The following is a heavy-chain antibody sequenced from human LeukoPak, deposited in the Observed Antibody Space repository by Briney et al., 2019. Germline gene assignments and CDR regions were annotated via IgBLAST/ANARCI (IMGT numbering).Heavy chain of an antibody. CDR1: GGTFSSYT. J-gene: IGHJ4*02. CDR2: IIPILGIA. CDR3: ARDHYGDYTPRYFDY. D-gene: IGHD4-17*01. V-gene: IGHV1-69*04. Sequence: ASVTVSCKASGGTFSSYTISWVRQAPGQGLEWMGRIIPILGIANYAQKFQGRVTITADKSTSTAYMELSSVRSEDTAVYYCARDHYGDYTPRYFDYWGQGTLVTVSS.